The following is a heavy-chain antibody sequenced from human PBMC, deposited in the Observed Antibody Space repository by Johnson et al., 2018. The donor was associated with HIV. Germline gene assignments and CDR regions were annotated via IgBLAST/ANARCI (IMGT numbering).Heavy chain of an antibody. V-gene: IGHV3-30*04. CDR1: GFTFSSYA. J-gene: IGHJ3*02. Sequence: QVLLVESGGGVVQPGRSLRLSCAASGFTFSSYAMHWVRQAPGKGLEWVAVISYDGSNKYYADSVKGRFTISRDNSKNTVYLQMKGLRAEDTAVYFCAKDPSVYVTMIVVSRGAFDIWGQGTMVSVSS. CDR3: AKDPSVYVTMIVVSRGAFDI. D-gene: IGHD3-22*01. CDR2: ISYDGSNK.